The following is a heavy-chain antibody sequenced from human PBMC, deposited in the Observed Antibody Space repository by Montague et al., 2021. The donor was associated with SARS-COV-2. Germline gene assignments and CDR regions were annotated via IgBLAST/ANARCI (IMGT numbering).Heavy chain of an antibody. CDR1: GFTFSSYW. V-gene: IGHV3-74*01. J-gene: IGHJ6*02. D-gene: IGHD3-10*01. CDR2: INSDGSST. CDR3: ARDTYGSGSYLFYYYYGMDV. Sequence: SLRLSCPASGFTFSSYWMHWVRQAPGKGLVWVSRINSDGSSTSYADSVKGRFTISRDNAKNTLYLQMNSLRAEDTAVYYCARDTYGSGSYLFYYYYGMDVWGQGTTVTVSS.